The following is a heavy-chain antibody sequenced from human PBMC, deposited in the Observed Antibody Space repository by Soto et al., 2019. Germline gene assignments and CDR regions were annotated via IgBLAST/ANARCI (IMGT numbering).Heavy chain of an antibody. CDR3: ARGSRYFDSSGNYQDFDY. J-gene: IGHJ4*02. V-gene: IGHV4-61*01. Sequence: SETLYLTCTVSGGSVSSGNYYWSWIRQPPGKGLEWIGYFYYTGSINYNPSLKSRVTISIDASQNQFSLRLSSVTAADTAVYYCARGSRYFDSSGNYQDFDYWGQGTLVTVSS. D-gene: IGHD3-22*01. CDR2: FYYTGSI. CDR1: GGSVSSGNYY.